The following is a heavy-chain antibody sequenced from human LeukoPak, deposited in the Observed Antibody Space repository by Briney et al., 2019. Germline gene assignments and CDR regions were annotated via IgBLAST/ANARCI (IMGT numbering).Heavy chain of an antibody. V-gene: IGHV1-46*01. Sequence: ASVRVSCKASGYTFTSYYMHWVRQAPGQGIEWMGIINPSGGSTSYAQKFQGRVTMTRDTSTSTVYMELSSLRSEDTAVYYCARDRRIVVVPAAIGTLYYYYGMDVWGQGTTVTVSS. J-gene: IGHJ6*02. CDR3: ARDRRIVVVPAAIGTLYYYYGMDV. D-gene: IGHD2-2*02. CDR2: INPSGGST. CDR1: GYTFTSYY.